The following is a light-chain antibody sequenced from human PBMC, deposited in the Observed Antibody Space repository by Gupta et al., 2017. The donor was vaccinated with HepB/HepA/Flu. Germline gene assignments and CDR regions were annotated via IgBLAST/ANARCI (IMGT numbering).Light chain of an antibody. J-gene: IGKJ1*01. CDR1: QSIDIW. CDR2: KAS. V-gene: IGKV1-5*03. Sequence: DVQMTQSPSTLSASIGDRVTITCRASQSIDIWLAWYQQRPGKAPKILMSKASTLESGVPSRFSGSGSGTEFTLTISGLQPDDFATYYCQQYYTYSPERTFGQGTKVEIK. CDR3: QQYYTYSPERT.